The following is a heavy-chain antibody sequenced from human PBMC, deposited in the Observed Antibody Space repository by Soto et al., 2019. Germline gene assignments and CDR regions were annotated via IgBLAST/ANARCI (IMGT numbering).Heavy chain of an antibody. Sequence: PSETLSLTCTVSGGSISSGDYYWSWIRQPPGKGLEWIGYIYYSGSTYYNPSLKSRVTISVDTSKNQFSLKLSSVTAADTAVYYCARVSFPLAPNYDFWSGYHPPENWFDPWGQGTLVTVSS. V-gene: IGHV4-30-4*01. CDR2: IYYSGST. CDR1: GGSISSGDYY. J-gene: IGHJ5*02. D-gene: IGHD3-3*01. CDR3: ARVSFPLAPNYDFWSGYHPPENWFDP.